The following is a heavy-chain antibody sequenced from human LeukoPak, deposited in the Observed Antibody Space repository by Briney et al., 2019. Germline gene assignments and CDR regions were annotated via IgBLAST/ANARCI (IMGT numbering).Heavy chain of an antibody. CDR2: ISSSGSTI. D-gene: IGHD5-24*01. Sequence: GGSLRLSCAASGFTFSSYEMNWVRQAPGKGLEWISYISSSGSTIYYADSVKGRFTISRDNAKNSLYLQMNSLRAEDTAVYYCAKRGVEMATIYYMDVWGKGTTVTISS. V-gene: IGHV3-48*03. J-gene: IGHJ6*03. CDR3: AKRGVEMATIYYMDV. CDR1: GFTFSSYE.